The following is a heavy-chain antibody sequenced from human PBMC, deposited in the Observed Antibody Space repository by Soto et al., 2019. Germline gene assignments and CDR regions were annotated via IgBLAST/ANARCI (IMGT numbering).Heavy chain of an antibody. CDR2: INPNSGGT. Sequence: GASVKVSCKASGYTFTGYYMHWVRQAPGQGLEWMGWINPNSGGTNYAQKFQGRVTMTRDTSISTAYMELSRLRSDDTAVYYCARVDIVATRAFDIWGQGTMVTVS. D-gene: IGHD5-12*01. CDR3: ARVDIVATRAFDI. J-gene: IGHJ3*02. V-gene: IGHV1-2*02. CDR1: GYTFTGYY.